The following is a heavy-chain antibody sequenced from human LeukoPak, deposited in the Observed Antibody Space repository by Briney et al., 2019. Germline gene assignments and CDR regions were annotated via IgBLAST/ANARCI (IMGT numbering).Heavy chain of an antibody. V-gene: IGHV3-7*01. CDR3: AKARYSSGLDY. CDR2: ITEDGSGK. Sequence: GGSLRLSCAASGFTFSTYRMAWVRQAPGKGLEWVATITEDGSGKYHVDSVRGRFTVSRDNTNKLLFLQMNSLRAEDTAVYHCAKARYSSGLDYWGQGTLVNVSS. CDR1: GFTFSTYR. J-gene: IGHJ4*02. D-gene: IGHD6-19*01.